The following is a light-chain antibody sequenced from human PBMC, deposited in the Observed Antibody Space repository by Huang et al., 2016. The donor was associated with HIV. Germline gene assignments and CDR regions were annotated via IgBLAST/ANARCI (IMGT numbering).Light chain of an antibody. CDR3: QQYNKWPPVT. CDR2: GAY. CDR1: QSVSSN. V-gene: IGKV3-15*01. Sequence: ERVMTQSPAALSMSLGERATLSCRASQSVSSNVGWYQQKHGQAPGLRIYGAYTRATGIPVRFSGSGSETEFTLTISSLQSEDSAVYYCQQYNKWPPVTFGQGTRLDIK. J-gene: IGKJ5*01.